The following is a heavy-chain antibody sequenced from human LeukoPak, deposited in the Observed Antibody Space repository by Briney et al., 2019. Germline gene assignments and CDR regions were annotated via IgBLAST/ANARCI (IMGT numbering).Heavy chain of an antibody. CDR2: INPSSGGP. V-gene: IGHV1-2*02. Sequence: GASVKVSCKASGYTFTGYYIHWVRQAPGQGLEWMGWINPSSGGPNYAQKFQGRVTMTRDTSISTAYMELRRLRSDDTAVYYCARVDNTLVWGAIPDYFGYWGQGTLVTVSS. CDR3: ARVDNTLVWGAIPDYFGY. D-gene: IGHD3-10*01. CDR1: GYTFTGYY. J-gene: IGHJ4*02.